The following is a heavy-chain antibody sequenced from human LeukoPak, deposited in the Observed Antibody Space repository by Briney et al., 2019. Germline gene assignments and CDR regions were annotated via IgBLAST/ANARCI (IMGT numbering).Heavy chain of an antibody. Sequence: GWSLRLSCTASGFTFSTYSMNWVRQAPGKGLQWVSSISSSGTYIYYADSVKGRFTISRDNAKNSLYLQMNSLRAEDTAVYYCAKTADIAATGPDYWGQGTLVTVSS. CDR1: GFTFSTYS. V-gene: IGHV3-21*01. J-gene: IGHJ4*02. CDR3: AKTADIAATGPDY. D-gene: IGHD6-13*01. CDR2: ISSSGTYI.